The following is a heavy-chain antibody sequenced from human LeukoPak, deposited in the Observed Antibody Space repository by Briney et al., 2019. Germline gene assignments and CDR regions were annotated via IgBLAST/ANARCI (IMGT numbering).Heavy chain of an antibody. Sequence: GGSLRLSCAASGFTFSSYAMHWVRQAPGEGLEYVSAISSNGGSTYYANSVKGRFTISRDNSENTLYLQMGSLRAEDMAVYYCARGQGGGYSYGLPRRGIDYWGQGTLVTVSS. CDR3: ARGQGGGYSYGLPRRGIDY. D-gene: IGHD5-18*01. CDR1: GFTFSSYA. CDR2: ISSNGGST. J-gene: IGHJ4*02. V-gene: IGHV3-64*01.